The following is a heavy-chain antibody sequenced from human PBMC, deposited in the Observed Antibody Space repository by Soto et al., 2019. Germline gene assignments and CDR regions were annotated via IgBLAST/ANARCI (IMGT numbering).Heavy chain of an antibody. CDR1: AYSYTTYY. Sequence: ASVQVSCQASAYSYTTYYMQWVRPAPGQGLEWMGILNPNGGFTNYAQKFQGRVTMTRDTSISTAYMELSSLRSEDTAVYFCARGVKYGAYSRWFDPWGQGTLVTVSS. V-gene: IGHV1-46*01. CDR3: ARGVKYGAYSRWFDP. J-gene: IGHJ5*02. D-gene: IGHD4-17*01. CDR2: LNPNGGFT.